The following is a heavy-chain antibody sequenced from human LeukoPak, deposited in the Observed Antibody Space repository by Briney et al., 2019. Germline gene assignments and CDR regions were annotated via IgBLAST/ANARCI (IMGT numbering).Heavy chain of an antibody. Sequence: SETLSLTCTVSGGSISSSSYYWGWIRQPPGKGLEWIGSIYYSGSTYYNPSLKSRVTISVDTSKNQFSLKLSSVTAADTAVYYCARGTPYSSSWYYPFDYWGQGTLVTVSS. CDR1: GGSISSSSYY. CDR3: ARGTPYSSSWYYPFDY. J-gene: IGHJ4*02. D-gene: IGHD6-13*01. CDR2: IYYSGST. V-gene: IGHV4-39*07.